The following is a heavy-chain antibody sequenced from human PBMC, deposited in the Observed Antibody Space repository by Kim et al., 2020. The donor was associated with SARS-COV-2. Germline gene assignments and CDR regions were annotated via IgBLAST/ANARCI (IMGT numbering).Heavy chain of an antibody. D-gene: IGHD6-13*01. V-gene: IGHV3-23*01. J-gene: IGHJ4*02. CDR3: AKLQEGYYIAAAGAVDY. Sequence: VKGRFTISRDNSKNTLYLQMNSLRAEDTAVYYCAKLQEGYYIAAAGAVDYWGQGTLVTVSS.